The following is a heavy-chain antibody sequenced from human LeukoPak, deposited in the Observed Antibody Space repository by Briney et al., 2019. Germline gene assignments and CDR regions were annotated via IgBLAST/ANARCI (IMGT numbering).Heavy chain of an antibody. V-gene: IGHV5-51*01. Sequence: GESLKISCKDSGYTFIDYWIGWLRQVPGKGLEWMGIIFPADSDTKYSPSFQGQVTISVDKSTGTAYLQWSSLKASDTAVYYCARHGLEGCYGGRCFQSFHYYGMDVWGQGTVVTVSS. CDR2: IFPADSDT. CDR3: ARHGLEGCYGGRCFQSFHYYGMDV. J-gene: IGHJ6*02. D-gene: IGHD2-2*01. CDR1: GYTFIDYW.